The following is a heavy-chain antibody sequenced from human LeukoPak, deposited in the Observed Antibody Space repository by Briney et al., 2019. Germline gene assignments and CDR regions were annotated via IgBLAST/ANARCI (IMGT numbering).Heavy chain of an antibody. J-gene: IGHJ5*02. CDR1: GFTFSSYW. CDR2: IKQDGSEK. V-gene: IGHV3-7*01. CDR3: ARTRNYYDSSGYYGWFDP. Sequence: GGSLRLSCAASGFTFSSYWMSWVRQAPGKGLEWVANIKQDGSEKYYVDSVKGRFTISRDNSKNALYLQMNSLRAEDTAVYYCARTRNYYDSSGYYGWFDPWGQGTLVTVSS. D-gene: IGHD3-22*01.